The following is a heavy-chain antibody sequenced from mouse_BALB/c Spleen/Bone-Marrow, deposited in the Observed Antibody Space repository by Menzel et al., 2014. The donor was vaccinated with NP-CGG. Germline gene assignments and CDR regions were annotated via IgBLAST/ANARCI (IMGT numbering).Heavy chain of an antibody. CDR3: TRGGNWDDFDV. CDR2: ISSGSTAI. CDR1: GFTFSSFG. Sequence: EVQLVESGGGLVQPGGSRKLSCAASGFTFSSFGMHWVLQAPEKGLEWVAYISSGSTAIFYADTVKGRFTISRDNPKNTLFLQMTSLRSEDAAMYYCTRGGNWDDFDVWGAGTTVTVSS. V-gene: IGHV5-17*02. J-gene: IGHJ1*01. D-gene: IGHD4-1*01.